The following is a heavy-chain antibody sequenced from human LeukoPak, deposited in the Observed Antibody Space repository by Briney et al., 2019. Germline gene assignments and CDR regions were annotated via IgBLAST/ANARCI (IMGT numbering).Heavy chain of an antibody. CDR1: GGSFSGYY. D-gene: IGHD2-2*02. V-gene: IGHV4-34*01. Sequence: SETLSLTCAVYGGSFSGYYWSWLRQPPGKGLEWIGEINHSGSTNYNPSLKSRVTISVDTSKNQFSLKLSSVTAADTAVYYCARLRGYCSSTSCYTSFFDYWGQGTLVTVSS. CDR2: INHSGST. CDR3: ARLRGYCSSTSCYTSFFDY. J-gene: IGHJ4*02.